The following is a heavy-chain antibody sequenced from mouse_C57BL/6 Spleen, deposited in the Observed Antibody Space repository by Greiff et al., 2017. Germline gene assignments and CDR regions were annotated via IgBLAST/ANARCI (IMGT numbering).Heavy chain of an antibody. CDR2: IYPGSGST. CDR3: ARWGYDYDGSFDY. CDR1: GYTFTSYW. D-gene: IGHD2-4*01. V-gene: IGHV1-55*01. J-gene: IGHJ2*01. Sequence: QVQLQQPGAELVKPGASVKMSCKASGYTFTSYWITWVKQRPGQGLEWIGDIYPGSGSTNYNAKFKSKATLTVDTSSSTAYMQLSSLTSEDSAVYYCARWGYDYDGSFDYWGQGTTRTVAS.